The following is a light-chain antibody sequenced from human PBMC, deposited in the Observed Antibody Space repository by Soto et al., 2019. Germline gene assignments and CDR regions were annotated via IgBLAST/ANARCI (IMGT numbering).Light chain of an antibody. Sequence: EIVLIQSPATLSLSPGERATLSCGASQSVSSNLAWYQQNPGQAPRLLIFDASNRATGIPARFSGSGSGTDFILTISSLEPEDFAVYYCQQHSNWPLTFGGGTKVDIK. CDR1: QSVSSN. CDR3: QQHSNWPLT. J-gene: IGKJ4*01. V-gene: IGKV3-11*01. CDR2: DAS.